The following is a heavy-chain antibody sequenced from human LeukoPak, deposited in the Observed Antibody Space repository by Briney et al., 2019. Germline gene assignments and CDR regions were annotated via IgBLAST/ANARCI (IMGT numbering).Heavy chain of an antibody. D-gene: IGHD3-10*01. CDR3: ARGDGITMVRGVTLPAFDY. CDR1: GGSISSGGYY. Sequence: PSETLSLTCTVSGGSISSGGYYWSWIRQHPGKGLEWIGYIYYSGSTYYNPSLKSRVTISVDTSKNQFSLKLSSVTAADTAVYYCARGDGITMVRGVTLPAFDYWGQGTLVTVSS. J-gene: IGHJ4*02. V-gene: IGHV4-31*03. CDR2: IYYSGST.